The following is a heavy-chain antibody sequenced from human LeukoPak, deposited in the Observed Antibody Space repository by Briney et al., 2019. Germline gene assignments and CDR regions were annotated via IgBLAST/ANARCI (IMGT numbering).Heavy chain of an antibody. Sequence: GGSLRLSCVASGFTVSSNYMSWVRQAPGKGLEWVSVIYSGGSTYYADSVKGRFTISRDNSKNTLYLQMNSLRAEDTAVYYCARFDSSSWYPVGWFDPWGQGTLVTVSS. CDR1: GFTVSSNY. D-gene: IGHD6-13*01. V-gene: IGHV3-53*01. J-gene: IGHJ5*02. CDR2: IYSGGST. CDR3: ARFDSSSWYPVGWFDP.